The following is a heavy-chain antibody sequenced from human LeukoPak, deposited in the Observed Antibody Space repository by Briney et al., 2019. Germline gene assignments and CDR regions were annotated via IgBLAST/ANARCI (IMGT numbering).Heavy chain of an antibody. Sequence: PGGSLRLSCAASGFTSGSYWMTWVRQAPGKGLEWVANIKQDGSEKYYVDSVKGRFTISRDNAKNSLYLQMNSLRAEDTAVYYCAKDGNWARFEDWGQGTLVTVSS. D-gene: IGHD7-27*01. V-gene: IGHV3-7*01. CDR2: IKQDGSEK. CDR3: AKDGNWARFED. CDR1: GFTSGSYW. J-gene: IGHJ4*02.